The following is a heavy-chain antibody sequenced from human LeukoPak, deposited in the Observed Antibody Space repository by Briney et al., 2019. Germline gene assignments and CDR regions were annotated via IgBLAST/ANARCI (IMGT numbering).Heavy chain of an antibody. Sequence: PGGSLRLSCAASGFTFASYAMTWVSQAPGKGLEWFSAISGSSGSTYYADSVKGRFTISRDNYKNTLYLQMNSLRAEDTAVYYCARDSGIYDSSGYYGLSYYGMDVWGQGTTVTVSS. D-gene: IGHD3-22*01. CDR1: GFTFASYA. J-gene: IGHJ6*02. CDR3: ARDSGIYDSSGYYGLSYYGMDV. CDR2: ISGSSGST. V-gene: IGHV3-23*01.